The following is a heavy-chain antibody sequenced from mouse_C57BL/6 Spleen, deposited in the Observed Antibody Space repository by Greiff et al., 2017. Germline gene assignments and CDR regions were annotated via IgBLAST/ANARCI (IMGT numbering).Heavy chain of an antibody. V-gene: IGHV5-16*01. CDR3: ARAGDYGSSYDY. D-gene: IGHD1-1*01. J-gene: IGHJ2*01. CDR1: GFTFSDYY. CDR2: INYDGSST. Sequence: DVHLVESEGGLVQPGRSMKLSCTASGFTFSDYYMAWVRQVPEKGLEWVANINYDGSSTYYLDSLKSRFIISRDNAKNILYLQMSSLKSEDTATYYFARAGDYGSSYDYWGQGTTLAVSS.